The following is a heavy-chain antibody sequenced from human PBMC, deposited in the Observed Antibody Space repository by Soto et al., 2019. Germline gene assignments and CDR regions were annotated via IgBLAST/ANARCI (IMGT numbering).Heavy chain of an antibody. J-gene: IGHJ5*02. D-gene: IGHD3-3*01. CDR1: GGSISSYY. CDR2: IYYSGST. CDR3: AGVRSSNYDFWSGYSDNWFDP. Sequence: SETLSLTCTVSGGSISSYYWSWIRQPPGKGLEWIGYIYYSGSTNYNPSLKSRVTISVDTSKNQFSLKLSSVTAADTAVYYCAGVRSSNYDFWSGYSDNWFDPWGQGTLVTVSS. V-gene: IGHV4-59*01.